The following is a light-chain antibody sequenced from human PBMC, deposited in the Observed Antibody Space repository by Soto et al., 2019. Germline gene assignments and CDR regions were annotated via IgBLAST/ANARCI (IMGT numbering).Light chain of an antibody. J-gene: IGLJ2*01. V-gene: IGLV1-44*01. CDR1: SSNIGSTS. CDR3: ATWDYNLNGVV. CDR2: SND. Sequence: QSVLTQPPSASGTPGQRVSISCSGGSSNIGSTSVDWYQQVPGMAPKLLIYSNDQRPSGVPDRISGSKSGTSGSLVISGLQAEDEADYFCATWDYNLNGVVFGGGTQLT.